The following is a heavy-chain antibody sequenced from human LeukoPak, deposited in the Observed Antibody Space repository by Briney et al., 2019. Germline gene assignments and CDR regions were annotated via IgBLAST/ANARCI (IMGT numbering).Heavy chain of an antibody. CDR2: INHSGST. V-gene: IGHV4-34*01. Sequence: SETLSLTCAVYGGSFSGYYWSWIRQPPGKGLERIGEINHSGSTNYNPSLKSRVTISVDTSKNQFSLKLSSVTAADTAVYYCARGDDSSGYYYTSFDYWGQGTLVTVSS. D-gene: IGHD3-22*01. J-gene: IGHJ4*02. CDR1: GGSFSGYY. CDR3: ARGDDSSGYYYTSFDY.